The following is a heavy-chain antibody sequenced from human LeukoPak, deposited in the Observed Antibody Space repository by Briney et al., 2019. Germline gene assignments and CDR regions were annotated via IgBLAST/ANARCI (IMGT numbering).Heavy chain of an antibody. Sequence: ASVKVSCKASGYTFSIYGFGWVRQAPGQGLGWMGWMNPNSGKTGYAQKFQGRVTMTRNTSISTAYMELSSLRSEDTAVYYCSRVTYDSSGYYYFDYWGQGTLVTVSS. D-gene: IGHD3-22*01. CDR1: GYTFSIYG. CDR2: MNPNSGKT. J-gene: IGHJ4*02. V-gene: IGHV1-8*02. CDR3: SRVTYDSSGYYYFDY.